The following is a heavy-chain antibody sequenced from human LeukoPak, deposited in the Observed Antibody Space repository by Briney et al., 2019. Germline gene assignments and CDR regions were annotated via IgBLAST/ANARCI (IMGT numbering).Heavy chain of an antibody. CDR1: GFIISSYD. V-gene: IGHV3-13*04. CDR3: ARGGYSGYDPGLDN. CDR2: IDTAGDT. J-gene: IGHJ4*02. D-gene: IGHD5-12*01. Sequence: GGSLRLSCAASGFIISSYDIHWVRHVTGKGLEWVSAIDTAGDTYYSGSVKGRFTISRENAKNSLYLQMNSLRAGDTAVYYCARGGYSGYDPGLDNWGQGTLVTVSS.